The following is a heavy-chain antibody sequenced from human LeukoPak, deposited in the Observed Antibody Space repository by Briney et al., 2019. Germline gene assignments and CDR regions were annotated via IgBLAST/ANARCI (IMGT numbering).Heavy chain of an antibody. D-gene: IGHD3-16*01. CDR2: ISGANTYI. V-gene: IGHV3-21*01. Sequence: PGGSLRLSCVASGFTLSGYTMNWVRQAPGKGLEWVSSISGANTYIYYGESVKGRFTISKDNARKSLYLHMDGLRVEDTAVYYCARDRVFGGGYSEALDVWGQGTLVTVSS. CDR3: ARDRVFGGGYSEALDV. CDR1: GFTLSGYT. J-gene: IGHJ3*01.